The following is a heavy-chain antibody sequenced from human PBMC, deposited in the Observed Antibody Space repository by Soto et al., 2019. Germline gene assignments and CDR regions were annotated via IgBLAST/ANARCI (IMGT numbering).Heavy chain of an antibody. CDR2: IYPGDSDT. CDR3: AGGGVRGVITRTRHHYGMDV. CDR1: GYSFTSYW. Sequence: GESLKISCKGSGYSFTSYWIGWVRQMPGKGLECMGIIYPGDSDTRYSPSFQGQVTISADKSISTAYLQWSSLKASDTAMYYCAGGGVRGVITRTRHHYGMDVWGQGTTVTVS. D-gene: IGHD3-10*01. J-gene: IGHJ6*02. V-gene: IGHV5-51*01.